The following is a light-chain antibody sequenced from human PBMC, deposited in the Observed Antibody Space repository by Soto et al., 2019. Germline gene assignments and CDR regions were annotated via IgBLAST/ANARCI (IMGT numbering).Light chain of an antibody. Sequence: DIVMTQSPATLSVSPGERATLSCMASQSVSSNLAWYQQKHCQAPRLLLYGASTRATGIPARFSGSGSGTEFTLTISSLQSEDCAVYYCQEYNNWPPLTFGGGPKVEIK. V-gene: IGKV3-15*01. J-gene: IGKJ4*01. CDR1: QSVSSN. CDR3: QEYNNWPPLT. CDR2: GAS.